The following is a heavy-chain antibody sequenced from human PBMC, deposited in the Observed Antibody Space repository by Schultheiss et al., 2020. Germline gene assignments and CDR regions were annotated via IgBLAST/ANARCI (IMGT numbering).Heavy chain of an antibody. J-gene: IGHJ4*02. Sequence: GGSLRLSCAASGFTFSAHYMSWIRQAPGKGLEWVSYISNSGDTIKYADSVKGRFTISRDNAKNSVSLQMDSLRAEDAAVYYCARDEYGEPYDYWGQGALVTVPS. CDR3: ARDEYGEPYDY. CDR1: GFTFSAHY. D-gene: IGHD4-17*01. CDR2: ISNSGDTI. V-gene: IGHV3-11*01.